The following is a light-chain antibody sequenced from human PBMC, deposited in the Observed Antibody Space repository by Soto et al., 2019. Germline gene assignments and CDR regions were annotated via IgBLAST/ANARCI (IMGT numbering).Light chain of an antibody. V-gene: IGLV3-21*02. J-gene: IGLJ7*01. CDR3: QVWVSSSDHAV. Sequence: SSELTQPPSVSVAPGQTARITCGGKNIGSKSVHWYQQKPGQAPVLVVYDDSDRPSGIPERFSGSNSGNTATLTISRVEAGDEADYYCQVWVSSSDHAVFGGGTQLTVL. CDR1: NIGSKS. CDR2: DDS.